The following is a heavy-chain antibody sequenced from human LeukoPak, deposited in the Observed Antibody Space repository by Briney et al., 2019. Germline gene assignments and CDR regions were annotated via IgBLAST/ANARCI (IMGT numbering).Heavy chain of an antibody. CDR2: ISSSSSDI. CDR3: VTDYGGSSGAFDI. J-gene: IGHJ3*02. V-gene: IGHV3-21*01. CDR1: GFTLSSYA. D-gene: IGHD4-23*01. Sequence: GESLRLSCTGSGFTLSSYAMNWVRRAPGQGLEWVSSISSSSSDIYYTDSVKGRFTISRDNAKNSLYLQMNSLRADDTAVYYCVTDYGGSSGAFDIWGQGTMVTVSS.